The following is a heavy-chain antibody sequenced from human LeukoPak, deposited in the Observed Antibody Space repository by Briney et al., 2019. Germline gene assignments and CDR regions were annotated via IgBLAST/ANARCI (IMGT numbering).Heavy chain of an antibody. D-gene: IGHD3-10*01. V-gene: IGHV1-69*04. J-gene: IGHJ6*02. CDR3: ARVRYYYGSGAHDMDV. CDR1: GYTFTGYY. CDR2: IIPILGIA. Sequence: SVKVSCKASGYTFTGYYMHWVRQAPGQGLEWMGRIIPILGIANYAQRFQGRVTITADKSTSTAYMELSSLRSEDTAVYYCARVRYYYGSGAHDMDVWGQGTTVTVSS.